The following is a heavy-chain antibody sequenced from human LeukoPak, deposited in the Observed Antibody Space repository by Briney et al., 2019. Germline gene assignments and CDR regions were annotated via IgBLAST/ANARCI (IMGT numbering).Heavy chain of an antibody. J-gene: IGHJ4*02. D-gene: IGHD3-3*01. CDR1: GGTFSSYA. Sequence: SVKVSCKASGGTFSSYAISRVRQAPGQGLEWMGGIIPIFGTANYAQKFQGRVTITADESTSTAYMELSSLRSEDTAVYYCARDLTVRFLEWLPTYWGQGTLVTVSS. CDR3: ARDLTVRFLEWLPTY. V-gene: IGHV1-69*13. CDR2: IIPIFGTA.